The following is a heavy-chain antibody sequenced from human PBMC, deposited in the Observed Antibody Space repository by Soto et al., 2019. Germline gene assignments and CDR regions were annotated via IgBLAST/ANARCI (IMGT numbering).Heavy chain of an antibody. CDR1: GYTFTSYA. Sequence: QVQLVQSGAEVKKPGASVKVSCKASGYTFTSYAMHWVRQAPGQSLEWMGGINAVNGNTKYSQKFQGRVTMTRDTSASTANMELSSLRSEDTAVYYCARGFTMNSVWYAFKLLDQYYFDYWGQGTLVTVSS. CDR2: INAVNGNT. D-gene: IGHD6-19*01. V-gene: IGHV1-3*01. CDR3: ARGFTMNSVWYAFKLLDQYYFDY. J-gene: IGHJ4*02.